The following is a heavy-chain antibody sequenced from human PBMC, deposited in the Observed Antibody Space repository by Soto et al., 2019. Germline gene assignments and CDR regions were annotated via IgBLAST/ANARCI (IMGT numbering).Heavy chain of an antibody. CDR2: IYYSGST. V-gene: IGHV4-30-4*01. CDR1: GGSISSGDYY. J-gene: IGHJ4*02. CDR3: AREGPLGLGYCSGGSCYLGY. D-gene: IGHD2-15*01. Sequence: QVQLQESGPGLVKPSQTLSLTCTVSGGSISSGDYYWSWIRQPPGKGLEWIGYIYYSGSTYYNPFHKSRVTISVDTSKNQFSLKLSSVTAADTAVYYCAREGPLGLGYCSGGSCYLGYWGQGTLVTVSS.